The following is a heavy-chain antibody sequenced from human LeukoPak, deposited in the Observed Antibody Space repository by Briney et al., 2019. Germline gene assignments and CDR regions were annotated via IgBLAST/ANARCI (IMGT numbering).Heavy chain of an antibody. D-gene: IGHD2-21*02. CDR3: ARAVTGDALDI. V-gene: IGHV4-4*07. CDR2: IYNTGSS. CDR1: SDSISGYY. Sequence: PSETLSLTCTVSSDSISGYYLTWIRQPAGKGLEWIGRIYNTGSSTNNPSLKSRVTMSVDTSKKHFSLKLSSVTAADTAVYYCARAVTGDALDIWGQGTMVIVSS. J-gene: IGHJ3*02.